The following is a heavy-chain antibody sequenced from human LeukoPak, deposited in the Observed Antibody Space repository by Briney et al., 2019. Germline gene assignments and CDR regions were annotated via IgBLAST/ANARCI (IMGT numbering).Heavy chain of an antibody. Sequence: GESLKISCKGSGYSFTSYWIGWVRQMPGKGVEWMGIIYPGDSDTRYSPSLQGQVTISADKSISTAYLQWSSLKASDTAMYYCARERYYGSGSYYVFGYWGQGTLVTVSS. CDR3: ARERYYGSGSYYVFGY. CDR1: GYSFTSYW. CDR2: IYPGDSDT. D-gene: IGHD3-10*01. V-gene: IGHV5-51*01. J-gene: IGHJ4*02.